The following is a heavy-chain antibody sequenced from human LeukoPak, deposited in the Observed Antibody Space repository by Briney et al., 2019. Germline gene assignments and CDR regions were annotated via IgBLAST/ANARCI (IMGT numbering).Heavy chain of an antibody. Sequence: SGGSLRLSCAASGLTFSSSWMHWVRQAPGQGLVWVARINRDGSSTSYADSVKGRFTISRDNAKNTVYVQMNSLRAEDTAVYYCAREGNNYGDFDSWGQGTLVTVSS. CDR3: AREGNNYGDFDS. V-gene: IGHV3-74*01. D-gene: IGHD5-24*01. CDR1: GLTFSSSW. CDR2: INRDGSST. J-gene: IGHJ4*02.